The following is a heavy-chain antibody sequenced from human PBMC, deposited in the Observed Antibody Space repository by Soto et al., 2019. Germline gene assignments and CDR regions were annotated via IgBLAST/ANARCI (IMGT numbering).Heavy chain of an antibody. CDR2: IIPIFGTA. J-gene: IGHJ6*02. D-gene: IGHD7-27*01. CDR3: ARDGESPGGMDV. V-gene: IGHV1-69*13. CDR1: GYTFTSYA. Sequence: GASVKVSCKASGYTFTSYAISWLRQAPGQGLEWMGGIIPIFGTANYAQKFQGRVTITADESTSTAYMELSSLRSEDTAVYYCARDGESPGGMDVWGQGTTVTVSS.